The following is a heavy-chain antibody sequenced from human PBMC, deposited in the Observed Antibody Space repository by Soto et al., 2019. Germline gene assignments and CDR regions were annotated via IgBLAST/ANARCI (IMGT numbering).Heavy chain of an antibody. CDR3: AREGVSSRWYNYYGMVV. CDR2: IYYSGST. D-gene: IGHD6-13*01. J-gene: IGHJ6*02. CDR1: GGSISSYY. Sequence: SETLSLTCTVSGGSISSYYWGWIRQPPGKGLEWIGYIYYSGSTNYNPSLKSRVTISVDTSKNQFSLKLSSVTAADTAVYYCAREGVSSRWYNYYGMVVWGQGTTVTVSS. V-gene: IGHV4-59*01.